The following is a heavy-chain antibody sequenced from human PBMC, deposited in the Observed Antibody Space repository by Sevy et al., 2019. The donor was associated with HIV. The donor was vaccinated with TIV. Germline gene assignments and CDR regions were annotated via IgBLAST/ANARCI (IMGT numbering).Heavy chain of an antibody. Sequence: ASVKVSCKASGYTFTGYYMHWVRQAPGQGLEWMGRINPNSGGTNYAQKFQGRVTMTRETSISTAYMELSRLRSHVTAVYYCARDSPGSSRYYDFWSGYYGTYYYYGMDVWGQGTTVTVSS. CDR2: INPNSGGT. D-gene: IGHD3-3*01. J-gene: IGHJ6*02. V-gene: IGHV1-2*06. CDR3: ARDSPGSSRYYDFWSGYYGTYYYYGMDV. CDR1: GYTFTGYY.